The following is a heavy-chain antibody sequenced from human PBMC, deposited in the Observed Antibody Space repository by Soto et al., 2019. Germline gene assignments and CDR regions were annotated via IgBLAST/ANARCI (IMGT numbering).Heavy chain of an antibody. V-gene: IGHV4-30-4*01. J-gene: IGHJ5*02. CDR1: GGSISSGDYY. D-gene: IGHD3-10*01. CDR3: ATYYYGSGSPNWFDP. Sequence: LSETLSLTCTVSGGSISSGDYYWSWIRQPPGKGLEWIGYIYYSGSTYYNPSLKSRVTISVDTSKNQFSLKLSSVTAADTAVYYCATYYYGSGSPNWFDPWGQGTLVTVSS. CDR2: IYYSGST.